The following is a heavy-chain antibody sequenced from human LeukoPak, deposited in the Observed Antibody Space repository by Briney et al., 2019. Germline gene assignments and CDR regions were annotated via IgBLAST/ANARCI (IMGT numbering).Heavy chain of an antibody. D-gene: IGHD2-15*01. V-gene: IGHV3-7*01. CDR3: ARPNKGGLFDS. Sequence: GGTLRLSCAASGFTFSSYWMSWVRQAPGKGLEWVANIKPDGSETYYMDSVKGRFSISRDNAKNSLYLQMNSLRAEDTAVYYCARPNKGGLFDSWGQGTLVTVSS. J-gene: IGHJ4*02. CDR2: IKPDGSET. CDR1: GFTFSSYW.